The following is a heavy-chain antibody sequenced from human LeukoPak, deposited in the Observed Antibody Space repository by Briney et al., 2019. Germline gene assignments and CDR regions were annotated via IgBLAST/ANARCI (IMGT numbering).Heavy chain of an antibody. CDR2: INPNSGDT. Sequence: ASVKVSCKASGYTFTGYYIHWVRQAPGQGLEWMGWINPNSGDTSYAQKFQGRVTMTRDTSISTAYMELSRLRSDDTAVYYCARKYDILTGYDNWFGTWGQGTLVTVSS. D-gene: IGHD3-9*01. V-gene: IGHV1-2*02. CDR1: GYTFTGYY. CDR3: ARKYDILTGYDNWFGT. J-gene: IGHJ5*02.